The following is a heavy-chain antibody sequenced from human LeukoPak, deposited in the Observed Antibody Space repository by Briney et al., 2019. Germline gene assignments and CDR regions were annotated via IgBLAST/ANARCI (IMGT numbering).Heavy chain of an antibody. V-gene: IGHV4-30-2*01. J-gene: IGHJ4*02. Sequence: IGYIYHSGSTYYNPSLKSRVTISVDRSKNQFSLKLSSVTAADTAVYYCARGDYYDSSGFDYWGQGTLVTVSS. CDR3: ARGDYYDSSGFDY. CDR2: IYHSGST. D-gene: IGHD3-22*01.